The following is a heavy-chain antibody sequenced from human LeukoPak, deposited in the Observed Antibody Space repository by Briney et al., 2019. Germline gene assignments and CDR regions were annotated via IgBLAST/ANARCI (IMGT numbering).Heavy chain of an antibody. J-gene: IGHJ4*02. Sequence: GSLRLSCAASGFAFSSYWMSWVRQAPGKGLEWVANINKDGGEKYYVDSVKGRFTISRDNAKNSPYLQMNSLRADDTAVYYCVKDSPPRYSGSPPAYWGQGTLVTVSS. CDR2: INKDGGEK. V-gene: IGHV3-7*03. D-gene: IGHD1-26*01. CDR3: VKDSPPRYSGSPPAY. CDR1: GFAFSSYW.